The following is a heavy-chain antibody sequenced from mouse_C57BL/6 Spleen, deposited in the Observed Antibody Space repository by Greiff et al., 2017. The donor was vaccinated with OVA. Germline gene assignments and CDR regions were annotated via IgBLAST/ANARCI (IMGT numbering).Heavy chain of an antibody. D-gene: IGHD1-1*01. V-gene: IGHV1-26*01. CDR2: INPNNGGT. CDR1: GYTFTDYY. Sequence: EVQLQQSGPELVKPGASVKISCKASGYTFTDYYMNWVKQSHGKSLEWIGDINPNNGGTSYNQKFKGKATLTVDKSSSTAYMELRSLTSEDSAVYYCAAGGYYYGSSPFDYWGQGTTLTVSS. CDR3: AAGGYYYGSSPFDY. J-gene: IGHJ2*01.